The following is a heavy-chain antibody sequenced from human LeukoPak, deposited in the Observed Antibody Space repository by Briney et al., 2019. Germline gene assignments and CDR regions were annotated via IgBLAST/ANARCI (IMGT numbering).Heavy chain of an antibody. D-gene: IGHD2-2*01. V-gene: IGHV1-18*01. J-gene: IGHJ3*02. CDR1: GYTFTSYG. Sequence: ASVKVSCKASGYTFTSYGISWVRQAPGQGVEWMGWISAYNGNTNYAQKLQGRVTMTPDTSTSTAYMELRSLRSDDTAVYYCARGVADIVVVPAALDAFDIWGQGTMVTVSS. CDR3: ARGVADIVVVPAALDAFDI. CDR2: ISAYNGNT.